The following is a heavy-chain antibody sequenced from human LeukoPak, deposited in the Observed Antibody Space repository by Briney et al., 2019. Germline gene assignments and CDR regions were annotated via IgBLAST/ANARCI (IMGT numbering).Heavy chain of an antibody. V-gene: IGHV4-34*01. J-gene: IGHJ4*02. CDR3: AALVVPAAKVDY. CDR2: INHSGST. D-gene: IGHD2-2*01. CDR1: GGSFSGYY. Sequence: SETLSLTCAVYGGSFSGYYWSWIRQPPGKGLEWIREINHSGSTNYNPSLKSRVTISVDTSKNQFSLKLSSVTAADTAVYYCAALVVPAAKVDYWGQGTLVTVSS.